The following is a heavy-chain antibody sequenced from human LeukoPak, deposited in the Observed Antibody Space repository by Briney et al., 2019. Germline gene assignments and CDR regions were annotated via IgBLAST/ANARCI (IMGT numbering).Heavy chain of an antibody. D-gene: IGHD6-13*01. CDR1: GFSFSGYG. J-gene: IGHJ4*02. CDR2: ISYGGKNK. CDR3: AKREDSSSWSFDY. Sequence: TGGSLRLSCAASGFSFSGYGMHWVRQAPGKGLEWVAAISYGGKNKYHADSVKGRFTISRDNSKNTLHLQMNSLRGEDTAVYYCAKREDSSSWSFDYWGQGTLVTVSS. V-gene: IGHV3-30*18.